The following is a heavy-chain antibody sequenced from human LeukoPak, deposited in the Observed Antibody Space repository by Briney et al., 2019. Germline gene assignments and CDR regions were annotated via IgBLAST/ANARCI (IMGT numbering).Heavy chain of an antibody. V-gene: IGHV4-59*01. J-gene: IGHJ6*03. CDR2: IYYSGST. CDR1: GGSISSYY. Sequence: PSETLSLTCTVSGGSISSYYWSWIRQPPGKGLEWIGYIYYSGSTNYNPSLKSRVTISVDTSKNQFSLKLTSVTAADTAVYYCARTMEGYCSGGSCYQYSYYMDVWGKGTTVTVSS. CDR3: ARTMEGYCSGGSCYQYSYYMDV. D-gene: IGHD2-15*01.